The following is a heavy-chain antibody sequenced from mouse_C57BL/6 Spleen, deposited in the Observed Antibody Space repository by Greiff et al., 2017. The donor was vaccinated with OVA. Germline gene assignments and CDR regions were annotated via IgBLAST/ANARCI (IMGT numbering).Heavy chain of an antibody. CDR1: GYAFSSYW. D-gene: IGHD1-1*01. CDR2: IYPGDGDT. V-gene: IGHV1-80*01. CDR3: ARGVITTVVAHWYFDV. J-gene: IGHJ1*03. Sequence: VQLQQSGAELVKPGASVKISCKASGYAFSSYWMNWVKQRPGKGLEWIGQIYPGDGDTNYNGKFKGKATLTADKSSSTAYMQLSSLTSEDSAVYFCARGVITTVVAHWYFDVWGTGTTVTVSS.